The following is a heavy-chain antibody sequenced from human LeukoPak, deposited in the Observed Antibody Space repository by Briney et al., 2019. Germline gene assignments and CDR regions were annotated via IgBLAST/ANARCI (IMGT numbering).Heavy chain of an antibody. Sequence: PSETLSLTCAVYGGSFTSYYWSWIRQPPGKGLEWIGEISHSGSTNYNPSLKSRVTMSVDTSKNQFSLRLSPVTAADTAIYYCARERNRRATFYQSPLDYWGQGTLVTVSA. CDR3: ARERNRRATFYQSPLDY. CDR2: ISHSGST. J-gene: IGHJ4*02. D-gene: IGHD1/OR15-1a*01. CDR1: GGSFTSYY. V-gene: IGHV4-34*01.